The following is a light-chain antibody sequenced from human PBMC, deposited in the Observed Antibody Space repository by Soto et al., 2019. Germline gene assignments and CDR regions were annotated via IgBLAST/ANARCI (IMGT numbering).Light chain of an antibody. CDR3: CSYAGSSTSMI. CDR2: DGS. Sequence: QSALTQPPSVSGSPGQSITISCTGTSSDIGSYNLVSLYQQYPDKGPKLMLYDGSKRPSGVADRFAGSDSGNTASLTISGLQPEDEDDYYCCSYAGSSTSMIFGGGTKLTVL. CDR1: SSDIGSYNL. V-gene: IGLV2-23*01. J-gene: IGLJ2*01.